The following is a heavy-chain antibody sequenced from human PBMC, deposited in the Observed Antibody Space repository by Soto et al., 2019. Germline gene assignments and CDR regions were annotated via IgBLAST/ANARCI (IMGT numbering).Heavy chain of an antibody. CDR3: AKVPRDIAVAGTLFYYGMDV. J-gene: IGHJ6*02. V-gene: IGHV3-30*18. D-gene: IGHD6-19*01. Sequence: LRLSCAASGFTFSSYGMHWVRQAPGKGLEWVAVISYDGSNKYYADSVKGRFTISRDNSKNTLYLQMNSLRAEDTAVYYCAKVPRDIAVAGTLFYYGMDVWGQGTTVTVSS. CDR1: GFTFSSYG. CDR2: ISYDGSNK.